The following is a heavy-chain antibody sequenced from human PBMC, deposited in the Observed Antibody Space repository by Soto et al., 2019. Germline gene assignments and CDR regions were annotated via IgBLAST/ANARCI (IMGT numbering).Heavy chain of an antibody. V-gene: IGHV1-69*13. J-gene: IGHJ4*02. CDR1: GGTIRSYA. CDR3: ARGDYYDSSGYYSPRDY. Sequence: SVKGSCKASGGTIRSYAISWVRQAPGQGLEWMGGIIPIFGTANYAQKFQGRVTITADESTSTAYMELSSLRSGDTAVYYCARGDYYDSSGYYSPRDYWGQGTLVTVSS. D-gene: IGHD3-22*01. CDR2: IIPIFGTA.